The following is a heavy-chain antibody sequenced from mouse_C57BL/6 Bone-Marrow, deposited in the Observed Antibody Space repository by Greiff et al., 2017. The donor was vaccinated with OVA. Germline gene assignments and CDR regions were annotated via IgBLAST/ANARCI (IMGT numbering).Heavy chain of an antibody. CDR3: VRQGVAPYYAMDY. CDR2: IRSKSNNYAT. V-gene: IGHV10-1*01. Sequence: EVKLQESGGGLVQPKGSLKLSCAASGFSFNTYAMNWVRQAPGTGLEWVARIRSKSNNYATYYADSVKDRFTISRDDSESMLYLQMNNLKTEDTAMYYCVRQGVAPYYAMDYWGQGTSVTVSS. J-gene: IGHJ4*01. D-gene: IGHD1-1*02. CDR1: GFSFNTYA.